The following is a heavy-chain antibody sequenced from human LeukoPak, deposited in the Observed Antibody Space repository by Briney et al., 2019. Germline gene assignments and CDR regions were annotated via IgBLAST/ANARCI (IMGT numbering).Heavy chain of an antibody. D-gene: IGHD1-26*01. CDR1: GFTVSSNY. V-gene: IGHV3-23*01. CDR3: AKAVSGTYSRFDY. CDR2: ISGSGGST. J-gene: IGHJ4*02. Sequence: GGSLRLSCAASGFTVSSNYMSWVRQAPGKGLEWVSAISGSGGSTYYADSVKGRFTISRDNSKNTLYLQVNSLRAEDTAVYYCAKAVSGTYSRFDYWGQGTLVTVSS.